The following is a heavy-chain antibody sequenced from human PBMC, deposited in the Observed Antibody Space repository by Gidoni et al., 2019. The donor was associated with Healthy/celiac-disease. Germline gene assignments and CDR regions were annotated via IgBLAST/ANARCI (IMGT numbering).Heavy chain of an antibody. J-gene: IGHJ4*02. V-gene: IGHV1-69*01. CDR2: IIPIFGTA. CDR1: GGTFSSYA. Sequence: QVQLVQSGAEVQKPGSSVKVSCKASGGTFSSYAISWVRQAPGQGLEWMGGIIPIFGTANYAQKFQGRVTITADESTSTADMELSSLRSEDTAVYYCARGGQYYYDSSGYYPVDYWGQGTLVTVSS. D-gene: IGHD3-22*01. CDR3: ARGGQYYYDSSGYYPVDY.